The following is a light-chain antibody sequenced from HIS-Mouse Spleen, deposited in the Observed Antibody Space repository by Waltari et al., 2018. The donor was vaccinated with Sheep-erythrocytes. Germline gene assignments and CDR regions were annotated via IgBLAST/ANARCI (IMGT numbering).Light chain of an antibody. CDR3: QVWDSSSDPVV. CDR1: NIGSKS. V-gene: IGLV3-21*02. J-gene: IGLJ2*01. CDR2: DDS. Sequence: SYVLTQPPSVSVAPGQTARITCGGNNIGSKSVHWYQQKPGQAPVLVVSDDSDRPSGIPDGFSGANSGNTATLTISRVEAGDEADYYCQVWDSSSDPVVFGGGTKLTVL.